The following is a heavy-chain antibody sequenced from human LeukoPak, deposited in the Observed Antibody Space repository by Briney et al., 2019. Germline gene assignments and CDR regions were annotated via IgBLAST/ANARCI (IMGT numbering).Heavy chain of an antibody. CDR1: GFTFSSYAMH. Sequence: GSLRLSCAASGFTFSSYAMHWVRQAPGKGLEWIGSIYYSGSTYYNPSLKSRVTISVDTSKNQFSLKLSSVTAADTAVYYCARSSVTYYDFWSGYPFDYWGQGTLVTVSS. CDR2: IYYSGST. J-gene: IGHJ4*02. CDR3: ARSSVTYYDFWSGYPFDY. V-gene: IGHV4-59*05. D-gene: IGHD3-3*01.